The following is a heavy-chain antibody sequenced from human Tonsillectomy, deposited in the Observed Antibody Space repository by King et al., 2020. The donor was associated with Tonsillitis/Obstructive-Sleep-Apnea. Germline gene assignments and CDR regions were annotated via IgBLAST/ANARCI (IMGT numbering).Heavy chain of an antibody. CDR3: ARDPGFSSGWWGNWFDP. Sequence: VQLQESGPGLVKPSETLSLTCTVSGGSISSYYWSWIRQPPGKGLEWIGYIYYSGSTNYNPSLKSRVTISVDTSKNPFSLKLSSVTAADSAVYYCARDPGFSSGWWGNWFDPWGQGTLVTVSS. V-gene: IGHV4-59*01. CDR1: GGSISSYY. CDR2: IYYSGST. J-gene: IGHJ5*02. D-gene: IGHD6-19*01.